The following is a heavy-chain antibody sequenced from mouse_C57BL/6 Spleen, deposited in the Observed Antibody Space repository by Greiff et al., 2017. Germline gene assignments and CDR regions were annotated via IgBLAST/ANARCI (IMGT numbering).Heavy chain of an antibody. CDR2: IWSGGST. Sequence: VKVVESGPGLVQPSQSLSITCTVSGFSLTSYGVHWVRQSPGKGLEWLGVIWSGGSTDYNAAFISRLSISKDNSKSQVFFKMNSLQADDTAIYHCARNPPYYYGSSYAYFDVWGTGTTVTVSS. D-gene: IGHD1-1*01. J-gene: IGHJ1*03. CDR3: ARNPPYYYGSSYAYFDV. V-gene: IGHV2-2*01. CDR1: GFSLTSYG.